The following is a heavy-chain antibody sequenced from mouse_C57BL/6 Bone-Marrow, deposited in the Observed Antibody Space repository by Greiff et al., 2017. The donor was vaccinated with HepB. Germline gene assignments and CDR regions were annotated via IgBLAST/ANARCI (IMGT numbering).Heavy chain of an antibody. CDR2: IDPETGGT. CDR1: GYTFTDYE. CDR3: TRGDYYGSSYGAMDY. D-gene: IGHD1-1*01. Sequence: QVQLQQSGAELVRPGASVTLSCKASGYTFTDYEMHWVKQTPVRGLEWIGAIDPETGGTAYNQKFKGKAILTADKSSSTAYMELRSLTSEDSAVYYCTRGDYYGSSYGAMDYWGQGTSVTVSS. V-gene: IGHV1-15*01. J-gene: IGHJ4*01.